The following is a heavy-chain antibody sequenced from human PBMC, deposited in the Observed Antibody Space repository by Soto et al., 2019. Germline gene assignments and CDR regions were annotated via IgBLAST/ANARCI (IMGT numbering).Heavy chain of an antibody. CDR2: IYDSGST. CDR1: GDSISRGGYS. V-gene: IGHV4-30-2*01. CDR3: ARGSSSYYDYGMDV. Sequence: PSETLSLTCAVSGDSISRGGYSWTWIRQPPGKALEWIGNIYDSGSTSYNPSLKSRVTISVDTSKNQFSLRPTSVTAADTAVYFCARGSSSYYDYGMDVWGQGTTVTVSS. J-gene: IGHJ6*02. D-gene: IGHD6-6*01.